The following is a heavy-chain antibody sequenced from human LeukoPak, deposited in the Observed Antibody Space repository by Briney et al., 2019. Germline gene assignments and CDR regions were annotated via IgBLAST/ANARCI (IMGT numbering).Heavy chain of an antibody. V-gene: IGHV3-30*02. J-gene: IGHJ4*02. CDR3: AKDHLGLRFLEWSTTYSFDY. Sequence: PGGSLRLSCAASGFTFSSYGMHWVRQAPGKGLEWVAFIRYDGSNKYYADSVKGRFTISRDNSKNTLYLQMNSLRAEDTAVYYCAKDHLGLRFLEWSTTYSFDYWGQGTLVTVSS. CDR1: GFTFSSYG. D-gene: IGHD3-3*01. CDR2: IRYDGSNK.